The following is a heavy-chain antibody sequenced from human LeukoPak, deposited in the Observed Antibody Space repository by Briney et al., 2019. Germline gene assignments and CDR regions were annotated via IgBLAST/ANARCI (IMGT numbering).Heavy chain of an antibody. CDR1: GGSFSGYY. CDR2: INHSGST. Sequence: SETLSLTRAVYGGSFSGYYWSWIRQPPGKGLEWIGEINHSGSTNYNPSLKSRVTVSVDTSKNQFSLRLSSVTAADTAVYYCARESLEDYYDSSGPNDYWGQGTLVTVSS. J-gene: IGHJ4*02. D-gene: IGHD3-22*01. V-gene: IGHV4-34*01. CDR3: ARESLEDYYDSSGPNDY.